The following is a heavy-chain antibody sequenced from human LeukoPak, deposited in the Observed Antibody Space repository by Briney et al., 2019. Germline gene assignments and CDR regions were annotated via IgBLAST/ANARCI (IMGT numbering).Heavy chain of an antibody. Sequence: TSETLSLTCTVSGGSISSHYWTWIRQSPGKGLEWIGYIHYSGSTSYNPSLKNRVTILVDTSKNQFSLKLSSVTAADTAVYYCARDLGGYYNFDYWGQGTLVTVSS. D-gene: IGHD3-3*01. CDR3: ARDLGGYYNFDY. V-gene: IGHV4-59*11. CDR1: GGSISSHY. CDR2: IHYSGST. J-gene: IGHJ4*02.